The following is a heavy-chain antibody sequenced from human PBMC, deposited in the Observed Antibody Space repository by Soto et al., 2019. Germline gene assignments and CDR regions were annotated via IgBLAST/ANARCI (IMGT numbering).Heavy chain of an antibody. CDR3: ARLEGGDSRRVGGGMDV. CDR1: GYSFTSYW. V-gene: IGHV5-51*01. Sequence: PGESLKISCKGSGYSFTSYWIGWVRQMPGKGLEWMGIIYPGDSDTRYSPSFQGQVTISADKSLSTAYLQWSSLKASDSAMYYCARLEGGDSRRVGGGMDVWGQGTTVTVSS. CDR2: IYPGDSDT. D-gene: IGHD3-16*01. J-gene: IGHJ6*02.